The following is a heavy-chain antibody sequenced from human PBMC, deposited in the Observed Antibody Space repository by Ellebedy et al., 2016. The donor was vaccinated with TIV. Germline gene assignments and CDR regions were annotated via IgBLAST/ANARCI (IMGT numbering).Heavy chain of an antibody. CDR2: ITSTSDTK. D-gene: IGHD1-26*01. CDR3: ARGASGTYYYYYMNV. V-gene: IGHV3-48*04. Sequence: PGGSLRLSCAASGFSFSTYGMNWVRQAPGKGLEWLSYITSTSDTKYYADSVKGRFTISRDNPKNSMYLQMDSLRAEDTALYHCARGASGTYYYYYMNVWGKGTTVTVSS. J-gene: IGHJ6*03. CDR1: GFSFSTYG.